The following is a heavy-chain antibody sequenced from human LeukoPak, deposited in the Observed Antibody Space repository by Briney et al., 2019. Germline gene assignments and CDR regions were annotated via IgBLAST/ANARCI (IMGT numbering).Heavy chain of an antibody. CDR3: ARADDYVWGSYRLRYFDY. V-gene: IGHV3-21*01. CDR1: GLTFSSYS. J-gene: IGHJ4*02. CDR2: ISSSSSYI. D-gene: IGHD3-16*02. Sequence: PGGSLRLSCAASGLTFSSYSMNWVRQAPGKGLEWVSSISSSSSYIYYADSVKGRFTISRDNAKNSLYLQMNSLRAEDTAVYYCARADDYVWGSYRLRYFDYWGQGTLVTVSS.